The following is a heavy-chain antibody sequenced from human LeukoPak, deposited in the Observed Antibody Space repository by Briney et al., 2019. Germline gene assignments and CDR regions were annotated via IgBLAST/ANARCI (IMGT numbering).Heavy chain of an antibody. CDR3: AKQYSSGWYLFDY. CDR1: GFTFSSYG. D-gene: IGHD6-19*01. V-gene: IGHV3-30*02. Sequence: PGGSVRLSCAASGFTFSSYGMHWVRQAPGKGLEWVAFIRYDGCNKYYADSVKGRFTISRDNSKNTLYLQMNSLRAEDTAVYYCAKQYSSGWYLFDYWGQGTLVTVSS. J-gene: IGHJ4*02. CDR2: IRYDGCNK.